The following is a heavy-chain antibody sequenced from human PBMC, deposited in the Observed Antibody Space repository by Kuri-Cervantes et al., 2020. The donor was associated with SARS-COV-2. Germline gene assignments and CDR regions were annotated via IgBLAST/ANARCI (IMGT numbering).Heavy chain of an antibody. J-gene: IGHJ6*03. CDR1: GFTFSGYT. CDR2: ISGSGSYM. D-gene: IGHD2-21*01. CDR3: ARVAGEGPIYYYYMDV. V-gene: IGHV3-21*01. Sequence: GGSLRLSCVATGFTFSGYTMNWVRQAPGKALQWVSSISGSGSYMYYADSVKGRFTVSRDSAKNSLYLQMNSLRGEDTAVYYCARVAGEGPIYYYYMDVWGKGTTVTVSS.